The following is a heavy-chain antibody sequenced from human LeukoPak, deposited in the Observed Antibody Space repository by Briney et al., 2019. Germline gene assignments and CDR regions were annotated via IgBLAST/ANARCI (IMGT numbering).Heavy chain of an antibody. CDR2: ISYDGSNK. J-gene: IGHJ4*02. V-gene: IGHV3-30-3*01. D-gene: IGHD6-19*01. CDR1: GFTFSSYA. CDR3: AREYSSGGDFDY. Sequence: GGSLRLSCAASGFTFSSYAMHWVRQAPGKGLEWVAVISYDGSNKYYADSVKGRFTISRDNSKNTLYLQMNSLRAEDTAVYYCAREYSSGGDFDYWGQGTLVTVSS.